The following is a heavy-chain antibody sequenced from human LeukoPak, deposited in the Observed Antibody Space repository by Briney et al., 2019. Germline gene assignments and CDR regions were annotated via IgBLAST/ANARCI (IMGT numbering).Heavy chain of an antibody. CDR1: GGSFSGYY. D-gene: IGHD3-22*01. Sequence: SETLSLTCAVYGGSFSGYYWSWIRQPPGKGLEWIGEINHSGSTNYNPSLKSRVTISVDTSKNQFSLKLSSVTAADTAVYYCARPGGYYSHYLDYWGQGTLVTVSS. J-gene: IGHJ4*02. CDR3: ARPGGYYSHYLDY. CDR2: INHSGST. V-gene: IGHV4-34*01.